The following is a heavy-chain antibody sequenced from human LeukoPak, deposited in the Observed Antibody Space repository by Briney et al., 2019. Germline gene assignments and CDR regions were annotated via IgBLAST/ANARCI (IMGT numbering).Heavy chain of an antibody. V-gene: IGHV3-30*18. CDR1: GFTFSRYD. CDR3: AKANYYYDSSGYIHYMDV. D-gene: IGHD3-22*01. J-gene: IGHJ6*03. CDR2: ISYDGSNK. Sequence: GRSLRLSCAASGFTFSRYDMHWVRQAPGKGLEWVAVISYDGSNKYYADSVKGRFTIPRDNSKNTLYLQMNSLRAEDTAVYYCAKANYYYDSSGYIHYMDVWGKGTTVTVSS.